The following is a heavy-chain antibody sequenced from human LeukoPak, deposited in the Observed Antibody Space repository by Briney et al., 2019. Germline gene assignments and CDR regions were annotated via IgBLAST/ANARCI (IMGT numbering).Heavy chain of an antibody. Sequence: SETLSLTCTVSGGSMSSYYWSWIRQPPGKGLEWIGYIYYSGGTNYNPSLNSRVTISIDTSKNQLSLRLSSVTAADTAVYYCARDRDGNYDDYSPSDYWGQGILVTVSS. D-gene: IGHD4-17*01. J-gene: IGHJ4*02. CDR1: GGSMSSYY. CDR3: ARDRDGNYDDYSPSDY. CDR2: IYYSGGT. V-gene: IGHV4-59*01.